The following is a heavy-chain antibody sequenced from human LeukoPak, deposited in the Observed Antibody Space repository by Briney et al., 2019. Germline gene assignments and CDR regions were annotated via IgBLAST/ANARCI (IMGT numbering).Heavy chain of an antibody. CDR3: ARSRRIVVVPAAKSTYWFDP. J-gene: IGHJ5*02. CDR2: INHSGST. Sequence: SETLSLTCAVYGGSFSGYYWSWIRQPPGKGLEWIGEINHSGSTNYNPSLKSRVTISVDTSKHQFSLKLSSVTAADTAVYYCARSRRIVVVPAAKSTYWFDPWGQGTLVTVSS. CDR1: GGSFSGYY. D-gene: IGHD2-2*01. V-gene: IGHV4-34*01.